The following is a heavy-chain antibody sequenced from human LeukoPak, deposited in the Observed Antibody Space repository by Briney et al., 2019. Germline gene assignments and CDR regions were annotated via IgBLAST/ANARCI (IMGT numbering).Heavy chain of an antibody. CDR1: GYIFTGYY. D-gene: IGHD6-19*01. CDR3: ARFAVHRRLTVVGQFGLDY. V-gene: IGHV1-2*02. J-gene: IGHJ4*02. CDR2: INPNNGGT. Sequence: ASVKVSCKASGYIFTGYYMHWVRQAPGQGLEWMGWINPNNGGTNYAQKFQGRATMTRDTSTSTVYMELSSLRSEDTAVYYCARFAVHRRLTVVGQFGLDYWGQGTLVTVSS.